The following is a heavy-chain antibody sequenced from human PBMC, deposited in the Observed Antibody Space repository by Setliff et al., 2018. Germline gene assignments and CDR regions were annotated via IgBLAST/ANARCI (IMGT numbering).Heavy chain of an antibody. V-gene: IGHV4-59*01. CDR2: TYNSGST. D-gene: IGHD1-26*01. CDR1: GGSISSYY. Sequence: PSETLSLTCTVSGGSISSYYWSWIRQPPGKGLEWIGYTYNSGSTNYNPSLKSRVTISVDTSRNQISLTLSSVTAADTAVYYCARDNTMVGATDYWGLGTLVTVSS. J-gene: IGHJ4*02. CDR3: ARDNTMVGATDY.